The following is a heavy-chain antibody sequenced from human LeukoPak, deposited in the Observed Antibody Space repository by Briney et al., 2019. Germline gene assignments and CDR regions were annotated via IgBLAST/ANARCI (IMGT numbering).Heavy chain of an antibody. V-gene: IGHV3-23*01. CDR2: ISGSGGST. CDR3: AKAFRPMIVVIPSDY. CDR1: GFTFNNYA. Sequence: GGSLRLSCEASGFTFNNYAMSWVRQAPGKGLEWVSAISGSGGSTYYADSVKGRFTISRDNSKNTLYLQMSSLRAEDTAVYYCAKAFRPMIVVIPSDYWGQGTLVTVSS. D-gene: IGHD3-22*01. J-gene: IGHJ4*02.